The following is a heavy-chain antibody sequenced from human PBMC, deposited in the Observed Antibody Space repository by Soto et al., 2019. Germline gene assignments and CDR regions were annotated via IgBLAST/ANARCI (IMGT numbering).Heavy chain of an antibody. CDR3: ARRDSGGNERDP. D-gene: IGHD1-1*01. J-gene: IGHJ5*02. Sequence: PSETLSLTSLVSGASVTTPTYYWTWIRQPPGQGLEWIGYISNSGSTNYNPSLKSRITISADTSKNQFSLMLNFVSAADTAVYYCARRDSGGNERDPWCQGTLVTVS. CDR2: ISNSGST. CDR1: GASVTTPTYY. V-gene: IGHV4-61*01.